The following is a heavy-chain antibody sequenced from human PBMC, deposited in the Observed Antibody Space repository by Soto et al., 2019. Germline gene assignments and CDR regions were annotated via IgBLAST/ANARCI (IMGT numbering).Heavy chain of an antibody. Sequence: AGESLRLSWSASGFTFRSNWMSWVRQAPGKGLEWLSYIRSDSNHIGYADSVRGRFTISSDIAKNSLYLQMNSLRDEDTAVYYCARDLSYDFDLWGQGALVTVSS. CDR2: IRSDSNHI. D-gene: IGHD1-26*01. CDR1: GFTFRSNW. J-gene: IGHJ4*02. V-gene: IGHV3-48*02. CDR3: ARDLSYDFDL.